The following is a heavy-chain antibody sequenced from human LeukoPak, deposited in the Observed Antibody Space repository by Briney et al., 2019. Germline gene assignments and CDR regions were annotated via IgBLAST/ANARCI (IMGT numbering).Heavy chain of an antibody. D-gene: IGHD6-19*01. Sequence: RTGGSLRLSCVASGFTFSDYYMSWIRQAPGKGLEWVSYIRSSGTTIHYADSVKGRFTISRDNAKNSLHLQMNSLRAEDTAVYYCARDRGAVTDVFDYWGQGTLVTVSS. J-gene: IGHJ4*02. CDR3: ARDRGAVTDVFDY. CDR1: GFTFSDYY. V-gene: IGHV3-11*04. CDR2: IRSSGTTI.